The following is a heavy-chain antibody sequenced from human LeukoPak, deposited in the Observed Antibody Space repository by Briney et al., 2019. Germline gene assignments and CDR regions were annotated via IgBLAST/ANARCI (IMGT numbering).Heavy chain of an antibody. CDR2: IYPGDSDT. Sequence: GESLKISCQGSGYRFTSDWIGWVRQMPGKGLEWMGIIYPGDSDTRYSPSFQGQVTILADKSVNTAYLQWSSLKASDTAMYYCARLSGRVVCSAGSCYIDSWGQGTLVTVSS. J-gene: IGHJ4*02. V-gene: IGHV5-51*01. D-gene: IGHD2-15*01. CDR1: GYRFTSDW. CDR3: ARLSGRVVCSAGSCYIDS.